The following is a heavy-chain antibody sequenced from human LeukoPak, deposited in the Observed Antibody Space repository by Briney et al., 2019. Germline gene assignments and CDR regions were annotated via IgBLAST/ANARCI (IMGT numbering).Heavy chain of an antibody. V-gene: IGHV3-23*01. D-gene: IGHD6-19*01. Sequence: GGSLRLSCAASGFIFSSYPMSWVRQAPGKGLEWVSAISSSGGITYYADSVKGRFTISRDISRNTLHLQMNSLGAEDTAVYYCAKSRAGFFPSDYWGQGTLVTVSS. CDR3: AKSRAGFFPSDY. CDR1: GFIFSSYP. J-gene: IGHJ4*02. CDR2: ISSSGGIT.